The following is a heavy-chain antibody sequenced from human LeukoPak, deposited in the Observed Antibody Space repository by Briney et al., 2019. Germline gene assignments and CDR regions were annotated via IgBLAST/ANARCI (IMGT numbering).Heavy chain of an antibody. Sequence: ASVKVSRKASGYPFNKFGISWVRQAPGQGLEWMGWISCYNGDTHYAQKLQGRVTLTTDTPTTTVYMELRSLRSDDTAVYYCARDPSNTSGWKTWFDTWGQGTPVTVSS. V-gene: IGHV1-18*01. CDR2: ISCYNGDT. CDR3: ARDPSNTSGWKTWFDT. D-gene: IGHD6-19*01. J-gene: IGHJ5*02. CDR1: GYPFNKFG.